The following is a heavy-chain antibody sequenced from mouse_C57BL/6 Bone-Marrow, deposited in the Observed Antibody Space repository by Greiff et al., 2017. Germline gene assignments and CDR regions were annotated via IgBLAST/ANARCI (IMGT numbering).Heavy chain of an antibody. CDR2: INPGSGGT. V-gene: IGHV1-54*01. D-gene: IGHD2-3*01. CDR3: ARSGYDGYFYFDY. J-gene: IGHJ2*01. CDR1: GYAFTNYL. Sequence: QVQLQQSGAELVRPGTSVKVSCKASGYAFTNYLIEWVKQRPGQGLEWIGVINPGSGGTNYNEKFKGKATLTADKSSSTAYMQLSSLTSEDSAVYFCARSGYDGYFYFDYGGQGTTLTVSS.